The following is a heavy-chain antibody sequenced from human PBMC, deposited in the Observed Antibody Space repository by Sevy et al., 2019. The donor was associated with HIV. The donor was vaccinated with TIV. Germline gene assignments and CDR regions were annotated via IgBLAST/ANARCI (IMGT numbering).Heavy chain of an antibody. Sequence: SETLSLTCAVSGYSISSGYYWGWIRQPPGKGLEWIGSIYLSGSTYYNPSLKSRVTISVDTSKNQFSLKLSSVTAADTAVYYCARAEDSSGYYDSSGYLIGYYFDYWGQGTLVTVSS. CDR3: ARAEDSSGYYDSSGYLIGYYFDY. D-gene: IGHD3-22*01. J-gene: IGHJ4*02. CDR2: IYLSGST. CDR1: GYSISSGYY. V-gene: IGHV4-38-2*01.